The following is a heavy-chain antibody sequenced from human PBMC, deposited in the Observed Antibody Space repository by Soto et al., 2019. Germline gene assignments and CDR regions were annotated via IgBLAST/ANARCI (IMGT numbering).Heavy chain of an antibody. CDR1: GGSISSGGYY. D-gene: IGHD6-6*01. J-gene: IGHJ5*02. CDR3: ARRSIAAHHFDP. V-gene: IGHV4-31*03. Sequence: SETLSLTCTVSGGSISSGGYYWSWIRQHPGKGLEWIGYIYYSGSTYYNPSLKSRVTISVDTSKNQFSLKLSSVTAADTAVYYCARRSIAAHHFDPWGQGTLVTVSS. CDR2: IYYSGST.